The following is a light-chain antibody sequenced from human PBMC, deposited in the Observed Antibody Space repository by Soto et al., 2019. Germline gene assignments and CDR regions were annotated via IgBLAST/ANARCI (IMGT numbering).Light chain of an antibody. V-gene: IGKV3-15*01. Sequence: EVVSTQSPATLSGSPGERASLSCTASQSVSSNLAWYQQKRGRAPRLLIYGASTRATGIPARFSGSGSGTEFTLTISRVEREDFAVYYCQQHGRSPITFGQGTRLEIK. CDR2: GAS. CDR3: QQHGRSPIT. CDR1: QSVSSN. J-gene: IGKJ5*01.